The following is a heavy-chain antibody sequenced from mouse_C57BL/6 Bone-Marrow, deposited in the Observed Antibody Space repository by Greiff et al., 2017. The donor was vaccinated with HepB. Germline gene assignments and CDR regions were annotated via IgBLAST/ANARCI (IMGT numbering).Heavy chain of an antibody. CDR2: IYPGDGDT. Sequence: QVQLKESGPELVKPGASVKISCKASGYAFSSSWMNWVKQRPGKGLEWIGRIYPGDGDTNYNGKFKGKATLTADKSSSTAYMQLSSLTSEDAAVDCCARGRAYYRMDYWGQGTSVTVSS. V-gene: IGHV1-82*01. CDR3: ARGRAYYRMDY. D-gene: IGHD2-14*01. CDR1: GYAFSSSW. J-gene: IGHJ4*01.